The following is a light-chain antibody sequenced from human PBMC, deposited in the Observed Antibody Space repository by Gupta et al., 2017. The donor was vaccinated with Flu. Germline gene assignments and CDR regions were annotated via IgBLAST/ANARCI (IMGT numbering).Light chain of an antibody. J-gene: IGLJ3*02. V-gene: IGLV3-19*01. CDR2: SED. CDR3: SSHDRSGNLWV. CDR1: SLRSHY. Sequence: SSELTQDPAVSVALGPTVRITCQGDSLRSHYASWYQQKPGQAPRLFFYSEDKRPSGIPDRFSGANSGATAALTTTGAQAEEEADYYCSSHDRSGNLWVFGGGTRLTVL.